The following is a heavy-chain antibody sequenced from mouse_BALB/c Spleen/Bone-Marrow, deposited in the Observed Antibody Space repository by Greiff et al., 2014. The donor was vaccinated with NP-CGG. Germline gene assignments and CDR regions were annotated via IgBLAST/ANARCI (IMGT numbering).Heavy chain of an antibody. CDR3: ARHGGSRGYYFDY. D-gene: IGHD1-1*01. J-gene: IGHJ2*01. V-gene: IGHV5-12-2*01. Sequence: DVQLQESGGGLVQPGGSLKLSCAASGFTFSSYTMSWVRQTPEKRLEWVAYISNGGGSTYYPDTVKGRFTISRDNAKNTLYLQMSSLKSEDTAIYYCARHGGSRGYYFDYWGQGTTLTVSS. CDR1: GFTFSSYT. CDR2: ISNGGGST.